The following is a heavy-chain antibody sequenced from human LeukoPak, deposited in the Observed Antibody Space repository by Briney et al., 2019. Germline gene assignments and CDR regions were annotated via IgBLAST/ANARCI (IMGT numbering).Heavy chain of an antibody. CDR1: GGTFSSYA. CDR2: IIPILGIA. CDR3: ARLDYYDSSGP. D-gene: IGHD3-22*01. J-gene: IGHJ5*02. V-gene: IGHV1-69*04. Sequence: ASVKVSCKASGGTFSSYAISWVRQSPGQGLEWMGRIIPILGIANYAQKFQGRVTITADKSTSTAYMELSSLRSEDTAVYYCARLDYYDSSGPWGQGTLVTVSS.